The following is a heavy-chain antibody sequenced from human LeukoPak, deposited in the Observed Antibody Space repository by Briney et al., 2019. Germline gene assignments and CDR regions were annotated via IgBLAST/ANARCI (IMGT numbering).Heavy chain of an antibody. D-gene: IGHD2-2*02. J-gene: IGHJ5*02. CDR1: GFTFSSYA. V-gene: IGHV3-23*01. CDR2: ISGSGGST. Sequence: GGSLRLSCAASGFTFSSYATSWVRQAPGKGLEWVSAISGSGGSTYYADSVKGRFTISRDNSKNTLYLQMNSLRAEDTAVYYCAKLRNIVVVPAAIPSNWFDPWGQGTLVTVSS. CDR3: AKLRNIVVVPAAIPSNWFDP.